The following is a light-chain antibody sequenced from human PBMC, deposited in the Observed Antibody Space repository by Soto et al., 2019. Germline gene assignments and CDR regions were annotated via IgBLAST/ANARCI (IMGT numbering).Light chain of an antibody. Sequence: SYELTQPPSVSVSPGQTASVTCSGDKLGDKYVCWYQQKPGQSPVLVIFQDNMRPSGIPERFSGSNSGNTATLTISGTQAMDEADYSCQTWDSSTVVFGGGTKLTVL. CDR2: QDN. CDR1: KLGDKY. CDR3: QTWDSSTVV. J-gene: IGLJ2*01. V-gene: IGLV3-1*01.